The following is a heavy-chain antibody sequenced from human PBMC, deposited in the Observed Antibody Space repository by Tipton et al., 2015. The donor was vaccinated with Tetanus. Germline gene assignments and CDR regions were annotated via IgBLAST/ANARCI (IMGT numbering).Heavy chain of an antibody. CDR1: GYTFTSYG. V-gene: IGHV1-18*01. D-gene: IGHD6-13*01. J-gene: IGHJ5*02. CDR2: ISAYNGNT. CDR3: ARDPRNGIAAAAWFDP. Sequence: QLVQSGAEVKKLGASVKVSCKASGYTFTSYGISWVRQAPGQGLGWMGWISAYNGNTNYAQKLQGRVTMTTDTSTSTAYMELRSLRSDDTAVYYCARDPRNGIAAAAWFDPWGQGTLVTVSS.